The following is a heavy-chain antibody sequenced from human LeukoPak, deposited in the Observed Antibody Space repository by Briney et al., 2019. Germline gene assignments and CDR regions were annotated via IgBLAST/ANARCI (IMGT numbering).Heavy chain of an antibody. CDR2: ISYDGSNK. J-gene: IGHJ2*01. D-gene: IGHD3-9*01. V-gene: IGHV3-30*04. Sequence: PGGSLRLSCAASGFTFSSYAMHWVRQAPGEGLEWVAVISYDGSNKYYAESVKGRFTISRDNSKNTLYLQMNSLRAEDTAVYYCARERVPYYDILTGNWYFDLWGRGTLVTVSS. CDR1: GFTFSSYA. CDR3: ARERVPYYDILTGNWYFDL.